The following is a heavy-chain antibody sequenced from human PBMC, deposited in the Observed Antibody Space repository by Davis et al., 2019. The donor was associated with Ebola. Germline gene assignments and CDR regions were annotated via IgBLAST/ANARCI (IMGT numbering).Heavy chain of an antibody. CDR1: GFTISNFG. CDR2: IWYDGRNP. V-gene: IGHV3-33*06. Sequence: GGSLRLSCAASGFTISNFGMHWVRQAPGKGLEWVAIIWYDGRNPYYSDSVKGRFTVSRDNSENTLYRQMNSLRAEDTAVYYCAKDGGLGFGELSPYYYYGMDVWGKGTTVTFSS. J-gene: IGHJ6*04. D-gene: IGHD3-10*01. CDR3: AKDGGLGFGELSPYYYYGMDV.